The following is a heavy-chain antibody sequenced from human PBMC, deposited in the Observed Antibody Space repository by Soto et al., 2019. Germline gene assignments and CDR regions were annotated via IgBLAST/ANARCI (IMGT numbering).Heavy chain of an antibody. CDR3: AKLGGGYIFGPYLDY. CDR1: GYTFTLYT. V-gene: IGHV1-3*01. J-gene: IGHJ4*02. CDR2: INAGNGNT. D-gene: IGHD5-18*01. Sequence: ASVKVSCKTSGYTFTLYTLHWVRQAPGQRLEWMGWINAGNGNTKYSQRFQGRVTMSRDTSASTAYMELSSLTSEDTAVYYCAKLGGGYIFGPYLDYWGQGTLVTVSS.